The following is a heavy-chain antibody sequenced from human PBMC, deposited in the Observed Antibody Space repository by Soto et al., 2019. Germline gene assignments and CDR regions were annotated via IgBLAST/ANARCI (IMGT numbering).Heavy chain of an antibody. CDR3: VRRSQGIQLWSPTYYYYYYGMDV. D-gene: IGHD5-18*01. CDR1: GGTFSSYA. Sequence: QVQLVQSGAEVKKPGSSVKVSCKASGGTFSSYAISWVRQAPGQGLEWMGGIIPIFGTANYAQKFQGRVTITADESTSTAYMELSSLRSEDTAVYYCVRRSQGIQLWSPTYYYYYYGMDVWGQGTTVTVSS. J-gene: IGHJ6*02. V-gene: IGHV1-69*01. CDR2: IIPIFGTA.